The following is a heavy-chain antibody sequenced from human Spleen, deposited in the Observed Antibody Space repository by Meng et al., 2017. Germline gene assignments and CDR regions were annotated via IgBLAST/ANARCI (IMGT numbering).Heavy chain of an antibody. Sequence: QVQLVQLGAGGKKPGASVKVSCKASGYTFTNNAISWVRQAPGQGLEWLGWINVYNGKTDYGYKFQDRVTLTTDRFTNTAYMELRSLRSDDTAVYYCATRGNPYLNCWGQGTLVTVSS. V-gene: IGHV1-18*01. CDR1: GYTFTNNA. J-gene: IGHJ4*02. CDR3: ATRGNPYLNC. CDR2: INVYNGKT.